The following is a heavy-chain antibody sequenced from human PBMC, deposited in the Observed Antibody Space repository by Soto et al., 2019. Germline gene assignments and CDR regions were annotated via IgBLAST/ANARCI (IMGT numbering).Heavy chain of an antibody. J-gene: IGHJ4*02. CDR3: AREGASGSHIGY. CDR2: IIPIFGTA. Sequence: QVQLVQSGAEVKKPGSSVKVSCKASGGTFSSYAISWVRQAPGQGLEWMGGIIPIFGTANYAQKFQGRVTITADESTSTAYMELSSLSSEYTAVYYCAREGASGSHIGYWGQGTLVTVSS. CDR1: GGTFSSYA. V-gene: IGHV1-69*01. D-gene: IGHD3-22*01.